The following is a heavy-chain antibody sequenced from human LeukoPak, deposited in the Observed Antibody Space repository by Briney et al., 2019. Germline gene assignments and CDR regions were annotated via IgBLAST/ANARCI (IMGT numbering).Heavy chain of an antibody. D-gene: IGHD2-2*01. V-gene: IGHV3-23*01. CDR2: ISGSGGST. CDR3: ATLDCSSTSCYGLGRAEYYYYGMDV. J-gene: IGHJ6*04. Sequence: PGGSLRLSCAAPGFTFSSYAMSWVRQAPGKGLEWVSAISGSGGSTYYADSVKGRFTISRDNSKNTLYLQMNSLRAEDTAVYYCATLDCSSTSCYGLGRAEYYYYGMDVWGKGTTVTVSS. CDR1: GFTFSSYA.